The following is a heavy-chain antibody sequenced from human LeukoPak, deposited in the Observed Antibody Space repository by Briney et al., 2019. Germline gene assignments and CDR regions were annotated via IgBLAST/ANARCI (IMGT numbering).Heavy chain of an antibody. CDR3: AFRVIWFGEFSFDY. CDR1: GGSISSSSYY. D-gene: IGHD3-10*01. Sequence: SETLSLICTVSGGSISSSSYYWGWIRQPPGKGLEWIGEINHSGSTNYNPSLKSRVTISVDTSKNQFSLKLSSVTAADTAVYYCAFRVIWFGEFSFDYWGQGTLVTVSS. CDR2: INHSGST. J-gene: IGHJ4*02. V-gene: IGHV4-39*07.